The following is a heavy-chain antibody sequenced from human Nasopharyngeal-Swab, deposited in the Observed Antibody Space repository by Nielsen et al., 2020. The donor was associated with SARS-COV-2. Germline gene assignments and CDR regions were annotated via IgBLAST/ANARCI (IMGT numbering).Heavy chain of an antibody. Sequence: SETLSLTCTVSGGSITHYYWSWIRQPPGKGLEWIGYIYYSGGSTHYNPSLQSRIALSVDTSKNQLSLRLSSVTAAATAVYYCARHYPRDDYNLWDYWGQGALVTVSS. CDR1: GGSITHYY. D-gene: IGHD5-24*01. CDR3: ARHYPRDDYNLWDY. CDR2: IYYSGGST. J-gene: IGHJ4*02. V-gene: IGHV4-59*08.